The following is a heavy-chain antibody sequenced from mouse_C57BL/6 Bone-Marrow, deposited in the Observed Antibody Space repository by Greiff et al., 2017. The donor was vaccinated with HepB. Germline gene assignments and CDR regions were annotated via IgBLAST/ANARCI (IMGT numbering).Heavy chain of an antibody. D-gene: IGHD1-1*01. CDR2: IYPGDGDT. CDR1: GYAFSSSW. CDR3: ARSYYYGRVDY. Sequence: VQVVESGPELVKPGASVKISCKASGYAFSSSWMNWVKQRPGKGLEWIGRIYPGDGDTNYNGKFKGKATLTADKSSSTAYMQLSSLTSEDSAVYFCARSYYYGRVDYWGQGTTLTVSS. V-gene: IGHV1-82*01. J-gene: IGHJ2*01.